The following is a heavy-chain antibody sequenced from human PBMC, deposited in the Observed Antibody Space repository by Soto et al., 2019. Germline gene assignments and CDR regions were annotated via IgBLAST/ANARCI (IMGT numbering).Heavy chain of an antibody. Sequence: PRGSLRLSCAASGFTFSNYAMSWVRQAPGKGLELVSTISGGGDATYYADSVKGRFTISRYNSTTTLYLRMNSLRADDSALYYCAKKDLPYAGNCFDPWGQGT. CDR3: AKKDLPYAGNCFDP. D-gene: IGHD3-16*01. CDR2: ISGGGDAT. V-gene: IGHV3-23*01. CDR1: GFTFSNYA. J-gene: IGHJ5*02.